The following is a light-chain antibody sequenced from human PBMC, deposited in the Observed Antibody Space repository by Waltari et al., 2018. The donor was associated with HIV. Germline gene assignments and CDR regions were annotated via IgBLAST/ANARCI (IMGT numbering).Light chain of an antibody. J-gene: IGKJ3*01. Sequence: EIVLTQSPATLAFSPGDRATHSCRDSQSVSSYLAWYQQKPGQAPRPLIYDASNRAPGIPARLSGSGSGTDFTLTISSLEPEDFAVYYCQQRSNWPLRFTFGPRTKVDIK. CDR2: DAS. CDR3: QQRSNWPLRFT. CDR1: QSVSSY. V-gene: IGKV3-11*01.